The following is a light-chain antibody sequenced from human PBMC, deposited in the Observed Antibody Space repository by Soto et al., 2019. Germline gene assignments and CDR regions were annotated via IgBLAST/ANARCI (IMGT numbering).Light chain of an antibody. CDR3: QHYNSYSEA. V-gene: IGKV3-11*01. Sequence: IVLTQSPATLSLSPGERATLSCRASQSVSSYLAWYQQKPGQAPKLLIFDASNRATGIPARFSGSGSGTELTLTISSLQPDDFATYYCQHYNSYSEAFGQGTKVDIK. J-gene: IGKJ1*01. CDR2: DAS. CDR1: QSVSSY.